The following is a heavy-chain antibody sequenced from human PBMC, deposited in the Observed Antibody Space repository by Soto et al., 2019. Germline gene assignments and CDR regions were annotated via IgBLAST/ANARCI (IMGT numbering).Heavy chain of an antibody. CDR1: GFTFNTW. CDR2: IDSDGSIT. D-gene: IGHD2-21*02. Sequence: GGSLRLSCAASGFTFNTWMHWVRQAPGEGLVWVSSIDSDGSITSYADSVKGRFTISRDNAKNTLYLQVNSLRAEDTAVYYCATLGLQQAFWGQGTLVTVPS. CDR3: ATLGLQQAF. V-gene: IGHV3-74*01. J-gene: IGHJ4*02.